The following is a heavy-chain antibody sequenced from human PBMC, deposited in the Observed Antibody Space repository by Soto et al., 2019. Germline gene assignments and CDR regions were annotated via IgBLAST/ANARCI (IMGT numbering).Heavy chain of an antibody. CDR1: GGSFSGYY. CDR2: INHNGST. D-gene: IGHD3-22*01. Sequence: QVQLQQWGAGLLKPSETLSLTCAVYGGSFSGYYWSWIRQPPGKGLEWIGEINHNGSTNYDPSLKSRVTISVDTSKNQFSLKLSSVTAADTAVYYCARVADNYYDSSGYYLVYWGQGTLVTVSS. J-gene: IGHJ4*02. V-gene: IGHV4-34*01. CDR3: ARVADNYYDSSGYYLVY.